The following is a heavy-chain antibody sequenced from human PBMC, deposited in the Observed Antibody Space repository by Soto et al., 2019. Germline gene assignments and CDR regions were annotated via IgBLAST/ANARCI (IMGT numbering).Heavy chain of an antibody. CDR2: ISYDGSNK. J-gene: IGHJ4*02. D-gene: IGHD3-22*01. CDR1: GFTFSSYA. Sequence: GGSLRLSCAASGFTFSSYAMHWVRQAPGKGLEWVAVISYDGSNKYYADSVKGRFTISRDNSKNTLYLQMNSLRAEDTAVYYCARGGFYYDSSGLDYWGQGTLVTVSS. CDR3: ARGGFYYDSSGLDY. V-gene: IGHV3-30-3*01.